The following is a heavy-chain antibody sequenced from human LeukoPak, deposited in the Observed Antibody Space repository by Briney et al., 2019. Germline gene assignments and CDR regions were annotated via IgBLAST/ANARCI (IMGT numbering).Heavy chain of an antibody. D-gene: IGHD3-10*01. CDR1: GYSISSISRTYY. CDR2: FYHSGST. J-gene: IGHJ5*02. Sequence: SETLSLTCTVSGYSISSISRTYYWGWVRQSPGKGLEWIGSFYHSGSTYYNPSLQSRVTISIDTSKNQFSLKLSSVTAADTAVYYCAREWGGMRFGELLKGDNWFDPWGQGTLVTVSS. V-gene: IGHV4-39*07. CDR3: AREWGGMRFGELLKGDNWFDP.